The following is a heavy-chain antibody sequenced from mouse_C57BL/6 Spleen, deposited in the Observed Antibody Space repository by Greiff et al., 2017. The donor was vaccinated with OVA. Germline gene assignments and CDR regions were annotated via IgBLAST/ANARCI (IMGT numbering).Heavy chain of an antibody. D-gene: IGHD4-1*01. V-gene: IGHV5-6*01. CDR1: GFTFSSYG. Sequence: EVKLVESGGDLVKPGGSLKLSCAASGFTFSSYGMSWVRQTPDKRLEWVATISSGGSYTYYPDSVKGRFTISRDNAKNTLYLQMSSLKSEDTAMYYCARQGGTGLDYWGQGTTLTVSS. J-gene: IGHJ2*01. CDR2: ISSGGSYT. CDR3: ARQGGTGLDY.